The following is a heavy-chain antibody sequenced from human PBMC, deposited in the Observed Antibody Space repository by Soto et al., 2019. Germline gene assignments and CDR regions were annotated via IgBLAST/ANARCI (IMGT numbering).Heavy chain of an antibody. CDR2: IRSKAYGGTT. Sequence: LRLSCTASGFTFGDYAMSWVRQAPGKGLEWVGFIRSKAYGGTTEYAASVKGRFTISRDDSKSIAYLQMNSLKTEDTAVYYCTRDRVAYCGGDCYTNCFQHWGQGTLVTVSS. D-gene: IGHD2-21*02. J-gene: IGHJ1*01. CDR1: GFTFGDYA. CDR3: TRDRVAYCGGDCYTNCFQH. V-gene: IGHV3-49*04.